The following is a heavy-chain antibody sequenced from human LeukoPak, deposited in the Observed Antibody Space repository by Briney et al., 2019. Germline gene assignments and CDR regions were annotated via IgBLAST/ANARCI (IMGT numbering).Heavy chain of an antibody. V-gene: IGHV3-23*01. CDR1: GFTFSTYA. CDR2: IGGSGGST. J-gene: IGHJ4*02. CDR3: AKGWGYYYDSSGYDFDY. D-gene: IGHD3-22*01. Sequence: GGSLRLSCAASGFTFSTYAMSWVRQAPGKGLEWVSAIGGSGGSTYYADSVKGRFTISREISKNTLFLKMNRLRAEDTAMYYCAKGWGYYYDSSGYDFDYWGQGTLVTVSS.